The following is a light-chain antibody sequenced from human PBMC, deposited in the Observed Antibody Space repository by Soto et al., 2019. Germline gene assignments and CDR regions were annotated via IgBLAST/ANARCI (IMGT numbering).Light chain of an antibody. J-gene: IGKJ1*01. CDR2: WAS. CDR1: QTVLDSSNNKDY. Sequence: DIVMTQSPNCLAVSLGERATINCRSSQTVLDSSNNKDYLSWYQQNAGQPPKLLIYWASTRDFGVPDRFSGSGSGTDFTLTISSLQAADVAVYYCQQYYTTPRTFGHGTKVDIK. V-gene: IGKV4-1*01. CDR3: QQYYTTPRT.